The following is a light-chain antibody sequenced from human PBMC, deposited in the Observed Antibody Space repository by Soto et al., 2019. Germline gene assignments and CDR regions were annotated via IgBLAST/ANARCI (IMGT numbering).Light chain of an antibody. CDR3: QSSDSSLSGSV. J-gene: IGLJ2*01. Sequence: QSVLTQPPSVSGAPGQRVTISCTGSSSNIGAGYDVHWYQQLPGTAPKLLIYGNSNRPSGVPDRFSGSKSSTSASLAITGLQAEDEADYYCQSSDSSLSGSVFGGGTQLTVL. CDR2: GNS. CDR1: SSNIGAGYD. V-gene: IGLV1-40*01.